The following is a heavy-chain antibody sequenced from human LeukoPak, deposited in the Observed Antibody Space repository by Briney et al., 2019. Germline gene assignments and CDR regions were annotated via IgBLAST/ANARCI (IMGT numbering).Heavy chain of an antibody. J-gene: IGHJ4*02. D-gene: IGHD3-10*01. CDR2: INHSGRT. CDR3: ARGVDYYGV. CDR1: GGSFSGYY. V-gene: IGHV4-34*01. Sequence: SETLSLTCAVYGGSFSGYYWNWIRQPPGKGLEWIGEINHSGRTNYNPSLKSRVTISVDTSKKQFSLKLSSVTAADTAVYYCARGVDYYGVWGQGTPVTVSS.